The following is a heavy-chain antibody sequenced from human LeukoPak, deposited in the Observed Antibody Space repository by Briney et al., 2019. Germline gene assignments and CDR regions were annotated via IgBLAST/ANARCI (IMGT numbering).Heavy chain of an antibody. Sequence: GGSLRLSCAASGFTFSSSAMSWVRQVPGKGLEWVSGISASGGSTSYADSVRGRFTISRDNSKNTLYVQMNSLRDENTAVYYCAKGQRWESPHYLDSWGQGTLVTVSS. J-gene: IGHJ4*02. CDR3: AKGQRWESPHYLDS. CDR1: GFTFSSSA. CDR2: ISASGGST. V-gene: IGHV3-23*01. D-gene: IGHD1-26*01.